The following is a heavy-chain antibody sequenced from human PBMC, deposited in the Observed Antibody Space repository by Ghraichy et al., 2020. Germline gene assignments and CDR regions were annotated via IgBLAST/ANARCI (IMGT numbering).Heavy chain of an antibody. J-gene: IGHJ4*02. Sequence: ASVKVSCKASGYTFTGYYMHWVRQAPGQGLEWMGWINPNSGGTNYAQKFQGRVTMTRDTSISTAYMELSRLRSDDTAVYYCARGSWALGYCSSTSCYTGLPTDYWGQGTLVTVSS. V-gene: IGHV1-2*02. CDR1: GYTFTGYY. CDR2: INPNSGGT. D-gene: IGHD2-2*02. CDR3: ARGSWALGYCSSTSCYTGLPTDY.